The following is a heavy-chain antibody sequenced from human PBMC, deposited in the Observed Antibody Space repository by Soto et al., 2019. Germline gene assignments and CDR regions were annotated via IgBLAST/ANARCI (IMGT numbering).Heavy chain of an antibody. CDR3: ARQRLHYDDSSGYYPGEI. CDR1: GYTFTGYY. D-gene: IGHD3-22*01. J-gene: IGHJ3*02. Sequence: ASVKVSCKASGYTFTGYYMHWVRQAPGQGLEWMGWINPNSGGTNYAQKFQGRVTMTRDTSISTAYMELSRLRSDDTAVYYCARQRLHYDDSSGYYPGEIWGQATMVTVS. V-gene: IGHV1-2*02. CDR2: INPNSGGT.